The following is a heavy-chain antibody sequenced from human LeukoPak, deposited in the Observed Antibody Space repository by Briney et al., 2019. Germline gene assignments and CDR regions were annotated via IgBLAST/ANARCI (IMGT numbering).Heavy chain of an antibody. Sequence: ASVKVSCKASGYTFTGYYMHWVRQAPGQGLEWMGWINPNSGGTNYAQKFQGRVTMTRDTSISTAYMELSRLRSDDTAVYYCARAGHSRITMVRGPEGYWGQGTLVTVSS. D-gene: IGHD3-10*01. CDR3: ARAGHSRITMVRGPEGY. J-gene: IGHJ4*02. V-gene: IGHV1-2*02. CDR2: INPNSGGT. CDR1: GYTFTGYY.